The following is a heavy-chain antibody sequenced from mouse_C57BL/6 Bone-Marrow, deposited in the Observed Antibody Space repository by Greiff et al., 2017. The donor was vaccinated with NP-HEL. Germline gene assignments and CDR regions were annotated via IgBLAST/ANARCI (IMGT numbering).Heavy chain of an antibody. V-gene: IGHV5-6*01. CDR1: GFTFSSYG. Sequence: EVKLQESGGDLVKPGGSLKLSCAASGFTFSSYGMSWVRQTPDKRLEWVATISSGGSYTYYPDSVKGRFTISRDNAKNTLYLQMSSLKSEDTAMYYCARPITTKFAYWGQGTLVTVSA. CDR2: ISSGGSYT. J-gene: IGHJ3*01. D-gene: IGHD1-1*01. CDR3: ARPITTKFAY.